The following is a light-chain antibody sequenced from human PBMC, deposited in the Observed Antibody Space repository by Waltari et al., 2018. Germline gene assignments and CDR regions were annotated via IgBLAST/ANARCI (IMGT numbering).Light chain of an antibody. CDR1: NNEVGNYYL. CDR2: EVF. J-gene: IGLJ1*01. Sequence: QSALTPPASVSGSPGQSITIPCTGTNNEVGNYYLVSWYRQYPGKAPQLMIYEVFKRPSGVSIRFSASKSGNTASLTISGLQAEDEADYYCSSYAGTSSAYVFGTGTKVTVL. V-gene: IGLV2-23*02. CDR3: SSYAGTSSAYV.